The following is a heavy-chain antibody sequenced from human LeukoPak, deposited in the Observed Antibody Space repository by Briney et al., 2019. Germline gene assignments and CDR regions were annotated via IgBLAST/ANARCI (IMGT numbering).Heavy chain of an antibody. CDR1: GFTFSSYS. V-gene: IGHV3-48*02. CDR2: INSGSSYM. D-gene: IGHD7-27*01. CDR3: AREDDDWGPNTCDV. Sequence: GGSLRLSCAASGFTFSSYSMNWVRQAPGKGLEWVSYINSGSSYMYYPDSVKGRFTISRDNAKNSLYLQMDSLRDEDTAVYYCAREDDDWGPNTCDVWGQGTVVTVSS. J-gene: IGHJ3*01.